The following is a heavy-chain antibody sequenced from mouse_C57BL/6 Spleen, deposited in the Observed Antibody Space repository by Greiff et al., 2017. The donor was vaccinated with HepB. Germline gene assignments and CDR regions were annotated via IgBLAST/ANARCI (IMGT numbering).Heavy chain of an antibody. CDR1: GFTFSSYT. CDR2: ISGGGGNT. V-gene: IGHV5-9*01. Sequence: EVKLVDSGGGLVKPGGSLKLSCAASGFTFSSYTMSWVRQTPEKRLEWVATISGGGGNTYYPDSVKGRFTISRDNAKNTLYLQMSSLRSEDTALYYCARHPYPYYFDYWGQGTTLTVSS. CDR3: ARHPYPYYFDY. J-gene: IGHJ2*01.